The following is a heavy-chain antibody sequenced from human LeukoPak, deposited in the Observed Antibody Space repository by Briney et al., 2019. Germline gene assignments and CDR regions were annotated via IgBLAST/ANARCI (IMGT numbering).Heavy chain of an antibody. Sequence: SVKVSCKASGGTFSSYAISWVRQAPGQGLEWMGGIIPIFGTANYAQKFQGRVTITTDESTSTAYMELSSLRSEDTAVYYCAGTHARITIFGVVSLDYWGQGTLVTVSS. V-gene: IGHV1-69*05. J-gene: IGHJ4*02. CDR2: IIPIFGTA. D-gene: IGHD3-3*01. CDR3: AGTHARITIFGVVSLDY. CDR1: GGTFSSYA.